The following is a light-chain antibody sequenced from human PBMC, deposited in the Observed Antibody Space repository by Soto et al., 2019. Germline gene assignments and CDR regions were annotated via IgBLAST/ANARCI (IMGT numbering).Light chain of an antibody. CDR1: PSVTNF. J-gene: IGKJ1*01. V-gene: IGKV3-15*01. CDR2: GAS. CDR3: QQYYNWPRT. Sequence: IVLTQSPATLSFSPGERATLSCRASPSVTNFLAWYQQKPGQAPRLLIYGASTGATGLPARFSGSGSGTEFTLTINSLQAEDCAVYYCQQYYNWPRTFGQGTKVDIK.